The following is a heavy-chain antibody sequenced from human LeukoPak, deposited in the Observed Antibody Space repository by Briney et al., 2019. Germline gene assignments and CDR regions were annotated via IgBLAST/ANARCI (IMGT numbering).Heavy chain of an antibody. J-gene: IGHJ4*02. CDR1: GGSISSGGYS. CDR2: IYHNGNT. Sequence: PSETLSLTCTVSGGSISSGGYSWSWIRQPPGKGLEWIGYIYHNGNTYYNPSLKSRVTISVDMSKNQFSLNLRSVTAEDTAVYYCARVLRSSGSYHFDYWGQGTLVTVSS. V-gene: IGHV4-30-2*01. D-gene: IGHD3-10*01. CDR3: ARVLRSSGSYHFDY.